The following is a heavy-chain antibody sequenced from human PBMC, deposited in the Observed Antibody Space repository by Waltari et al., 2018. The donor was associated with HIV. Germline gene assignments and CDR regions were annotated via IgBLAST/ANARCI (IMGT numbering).Heavy chain of an antibody. Sequence: QLQLQESGPGLVKPSETLSLTCTVSGGSISSSSYYWGWIRQPPGKGLEWIGSIYYSGSTYYNPSLKSRVTISVDTSKNQFSLKLSSVTAADTAVYYCARDFQVAGTPGWFDPWGQGTLVTVSS. CDR2: IYYSGST. CDR1: GGSISSSSYY. D-gene: IGHD6-19*01. CDR3: ARDFQVAGTPGWFDP. V-gene: IGHV4-39*07. J-gene: IGHJ5*02.